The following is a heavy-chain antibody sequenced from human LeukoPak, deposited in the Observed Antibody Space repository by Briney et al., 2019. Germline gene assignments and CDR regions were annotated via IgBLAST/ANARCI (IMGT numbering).Heavy chain of an antibody. CDR1: GGSISSSNW. CDR2: IYHSGST. Sequence: TSETLSLTCTVSGGSISSSNWWSWVRQPPGKGLEWIGEIYHSGSTNYNPSLKSRVTISVDKSKNQFSLKLSSVTAADTAVYYCARRGVGATYYFDYWGQGTLVTVSS. J-gene: IGHJ4*02. CDR3: ARRGVGATYYFDY. D-gene: IGHD1-26*01. V-gene: IGHV4-4*02.